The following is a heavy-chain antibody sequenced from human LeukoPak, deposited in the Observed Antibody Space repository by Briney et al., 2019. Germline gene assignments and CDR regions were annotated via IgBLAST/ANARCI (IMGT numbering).Heavy chain of an antibody. CDR1: GGSISSYY. Sequence: SETLSLTCTVSGGSISSYYWNWIRQPPGQGLEWIGYINYSGSTNYNPSLKSRVTISVDTSKNQFSLKLSSVTAADTAVYYCARDGLPAAIGYFDYWGQGTLVTVSS. J-gene: IGHJ4*02. CDR3: ARDGLPAAIGYFDY. CDR2: INYSGST. V-gene: IGHV4-59*12. D-gene: IGHD2-2*02.